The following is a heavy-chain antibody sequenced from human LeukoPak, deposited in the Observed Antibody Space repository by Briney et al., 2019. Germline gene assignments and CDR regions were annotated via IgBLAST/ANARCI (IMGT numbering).Heavy chain of an antibody. D-gene: IGHD4-11*01. CDR3: ARHDYSNYGSWWFDP. Sequence: SETLSLTCTVSGGSISSYYWSRIRQPPGKGLEWIGYIYTSGSTNYSPSLKSRVTISVDTSKNQFSLKLSSVTAADTAVYYCARHDYSNYGSWWFDPWGQGTLVTVSS. CDR1: GGSISSYY. V-gene: IGHV4-4*09. J-gene: IGHJ5*02. CDR2: IYTSGST.